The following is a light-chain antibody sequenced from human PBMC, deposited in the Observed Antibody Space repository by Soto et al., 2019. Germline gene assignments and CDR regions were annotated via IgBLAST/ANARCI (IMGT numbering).Light chain of an antibody. CDR1: QSVASTY. J-gene: IGKJ1*01. V-gene: IGKV3-20*01. Sequence: EIVLTQSPGTLSLSPGERATLSCRASQSVASTYLAWYQQKPGQAPRLLIYGTSIRATGIPDRFSGSGSGTDFTLTISRLEPEDFAVYYCQQYGNLSQKPFGQGTKVEIK. CDR3: QQYGNLSQKP. CDR2: GTS.